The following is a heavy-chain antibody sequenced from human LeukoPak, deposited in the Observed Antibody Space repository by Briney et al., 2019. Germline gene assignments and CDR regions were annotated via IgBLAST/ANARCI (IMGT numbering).Heavy chain of an antibody. CDR3: ARDPIRTHFYYYHYGMDV. J-gene: IGHJ6*02. V-gene: IGHV3-33*08. CDR2: IWYDGSNK. CDR1: GFTFDDYA. Sequence: GGSLRLSCAASGFTFDDYAMHWVRQAPGKGLEWVAVIWYDGSNKYYADSVKGRFTISRDNSKNTLYLQMNSLRAEDTAVYYCARDPIRTHFYYYHYGMDVWGQGTTVTVSS.